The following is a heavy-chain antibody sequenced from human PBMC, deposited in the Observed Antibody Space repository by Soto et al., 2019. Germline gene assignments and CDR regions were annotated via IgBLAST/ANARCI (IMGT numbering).Heavy chain of an antibody. CDR2: IYSSGST. Sequence: PGGSLRLSCAASGFTVNSKYMSWVRQAPVKGLEWVSVIYSSGSTYYADSVKDRFTISRDNSKNTLYLQMNSLRAEDTAVYYCAKVALGGYYDSSGYRGAFDIWGQGTMVTVS. D-gene: IGHD3-22*01. V-gene: IGHV3-53*01. CDR1: GFTVNSKY. J-gene: IGHJ3*02. CDR3: AKVALGGYYDSSGYRGAFDI.